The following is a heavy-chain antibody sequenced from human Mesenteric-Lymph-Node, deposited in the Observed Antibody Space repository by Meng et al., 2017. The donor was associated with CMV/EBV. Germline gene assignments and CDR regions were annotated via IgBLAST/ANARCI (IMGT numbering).Heavy chain of an antibody. J-gene: IGHJ3*02. CDR1: GFTFSDFT. CDR2: ISSSSGYT. Sequence: GGSLRLSCAGSGFTFSDFTMNWVRQAPGKGLEWVAFISSSSGYTYYGDSLKGRFTISRDNAKNSVYLQINSLRLEDTAMYYCARDTGRNVVLVDDAFDIWGQGTMVTVSS. D-gene: IGHD2/OR15-2a*01. V-gene: IGHV3-21*01. CDR3: ARDTGRNVVLVDDAFDI.